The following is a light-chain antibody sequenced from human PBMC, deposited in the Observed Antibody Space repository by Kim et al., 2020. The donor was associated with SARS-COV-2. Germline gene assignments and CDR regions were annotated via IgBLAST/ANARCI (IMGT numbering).Light chain of an antibody. Sequence: QSALTQPASLSGSPGQSITISCTGTTSDVGAYDYVSWYQQFPGNAPKLIIYDVTHRPSGVSDRFSGSKSGNTASLTISGLQADDEADYYCSSFTTTTARVFGGGTRMTVL. J-gene: IGLJ3*02. V-gene: IGLV2-14*03. CDR2: DVT. CDR1: TSDVGAYDY. CDR3: SSFTTTTARV.